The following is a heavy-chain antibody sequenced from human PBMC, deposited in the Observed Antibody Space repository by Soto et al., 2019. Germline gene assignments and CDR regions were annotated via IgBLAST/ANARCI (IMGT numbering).Heavy chain of an antibody. Sequence: QVQLVHSGAEVKKPGSSVKVSCKASGGTFSSYTISWVRQAPGQGLEWMGRIIPILGIANYAQKFQGRVTITADKSTSTAYMELSSLRSEDTAVYYCATGYCSSTSCYHYYYYYMDVWGKGTTVTVSS. CDR3: ATGYCSSTSCYHYYYYYMDV. D-gene: IGHD2-2*01. CDR2: IIPILGIA. J-gene: IGHJ6*03. V-gene: IGHV1-69*02. CDR1: GGTFSSYT.